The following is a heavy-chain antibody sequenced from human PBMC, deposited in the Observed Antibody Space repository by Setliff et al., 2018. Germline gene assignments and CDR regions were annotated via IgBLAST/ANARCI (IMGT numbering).Heavy chain of an antibody. Sequence: SETLSLTCTVSGGSISSGSNYWSWIRQPAGRGLEWIGHIDPSGNTNNHPSLKSRVTISVDTSKTQFSLRLSSVTAADTAVYFCARGCSSGSCYPHDVFAIWGQGTMVTVSS. CDR3: ARGCSSGSCYPHDVFAI. V-gene: IGHV4-61*10. CDR2: IDPSGNT. J-gene: IGHJ3*02. CDR1: GGSISSGSNY. D-gene: IGHD2-15*01.